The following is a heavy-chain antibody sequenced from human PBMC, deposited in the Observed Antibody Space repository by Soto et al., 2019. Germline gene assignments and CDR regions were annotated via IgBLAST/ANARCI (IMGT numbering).Heavy chain of an antibody. CDR3: ARRRPSMVRGVNNYFDP. CDR1: GYTFTGYY. Sequence: VASVKVSCKSSGYTFTGYYMHWVRQAPGQGLEWMGWINPNSGGTNYAQKFQGRVTMTRNTSISTAYMELSRLRSDDTAVYYCARRRPSMVRGVNNYFDPWGQGTLVTVSS. V-gene: IGHV1-2*02. CDR2: INPNSGGT. J-gene: IGHJ5*02. D-gene: IGHD3-10*01.